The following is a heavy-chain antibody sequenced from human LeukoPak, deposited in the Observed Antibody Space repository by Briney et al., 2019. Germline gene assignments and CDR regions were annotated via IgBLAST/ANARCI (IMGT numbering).Heavy chain of an antibody. Sequence: GGSLRLSCAASGFTISIYAMNWVRQAPGKGLEWVSLISGSDGSTYYADSVKGRFTISRGNSKNTVYLQMNSLRAEDTAVYYCTRGDYEVYWGQGTLVTVSS. V-gene: IGHV3-23*01. CDR3: TRGDYEVY. D-gene: IGHD4-17*01. J-gene: IGHJ4*02. CDR2: ISGSDGST. CDR1: GFTISIYA.